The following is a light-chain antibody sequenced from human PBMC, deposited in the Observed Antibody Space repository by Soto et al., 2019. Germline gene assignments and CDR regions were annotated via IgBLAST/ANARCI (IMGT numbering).Light chain of an antibody. V-gene: IGKV1-12*01. CDR1: QGISSS. CDR3: QQAKNFPWT. CDR2: AAS. Sequence: DIQMAQSPSSVSASVGDRVTITCRASQGISSSLAWYQQRPGKAPKILIYAASNLQNEVPSRFSGSGSWTDFTLTISSLQPEDFATYYCQQAKNFPWTFGQGTRVEIK. J-gene: IGKJ1*01.